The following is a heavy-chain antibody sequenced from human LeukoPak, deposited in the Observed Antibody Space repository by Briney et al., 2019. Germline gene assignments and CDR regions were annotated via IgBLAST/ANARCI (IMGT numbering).Heavy chain of an antibody. V-gene: IGHV4-61*02. CDR1: GGSISSGSYY. CDR2: IYSSGST. CDR3: ARFTPQGYGWGGYNRFDP. D-gene: IGHD3-16*01. Sequence: SETPSLTCTVSGGSISSGSYYWSWIRQPAGKGLEWIGRIYSSGSTNYNPSLKSRVTISLDTSKNQFSLKLGSVTAADTAVYYCARFTPQGYGWGGYNRFDPWGQGTLVTVSS. J-gene: IGHJ5*02.